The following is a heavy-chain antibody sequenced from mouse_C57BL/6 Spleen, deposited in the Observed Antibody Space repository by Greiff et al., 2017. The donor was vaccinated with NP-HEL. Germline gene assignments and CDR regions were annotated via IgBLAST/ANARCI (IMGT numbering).Heavy chain of an antibody. V-gene: IGHV1-64*01. D-gene: IGHD1-1*01. CDR1: GYTFTSYW. J-gene: IGHJ2*01. Sequence: QVQLKQPGAELVKPGASVKLSCKASGYTFTSYWMHWVKQRPGQGLEWIGMIHPNSGSTNYNEKFKSKATLTVDKSSSTAYMQLSSLTSEDSAVYYCAREEDYYYGSSYCYWGQGTTLTVSS. CDR3: AREEDYYYGSSYCY. CDR2: IHPNSGST.